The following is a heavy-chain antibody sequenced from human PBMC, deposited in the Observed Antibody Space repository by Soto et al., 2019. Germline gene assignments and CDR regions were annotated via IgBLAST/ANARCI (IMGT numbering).Heavy chain of an antibody. V-gene: IGHV3-23*01. J-gene: IGHJ4*02. CDR3: AKAVDIVATTSIYFDY. D-gene: IGHD5-12*01. Sequence: GGSLRLSCAASGFTFSSYAMSWVRQAPGKGLEWVSAISGSGGSTYYADSVKGRFTISRDSSKNTLYLQMNSLRAEDTAVYYCAKAVDIVATTSIYFDYWGQGTLVTVSS. CDR2: ISGSGGST. CDR1: GFTFSSYA.